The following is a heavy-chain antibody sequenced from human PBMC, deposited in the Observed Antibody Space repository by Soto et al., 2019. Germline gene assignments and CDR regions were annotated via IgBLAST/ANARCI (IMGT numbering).Heavy chain of an antibody. J-gene: IGHJ4*02. Sequence: EVQLVESGGGLVQPGGSLRLSCAASGFTFSSYWMSWVRQAPGKGLEWVANIKQDGSEKYYVDSVKGRFTISRDNAKNSLYLQMNSLRAEDTAVYYCARALEDGVLLWFGELSGFDYWGQGTLVTVSS. CDR1: GFTFSSYW. V-gene: IGHV3-7*01. CDR2: IKQDGSEK. D-gene: IGHD3-10*01. CDR3: ARALEDGVLLWFGELSGFDY.